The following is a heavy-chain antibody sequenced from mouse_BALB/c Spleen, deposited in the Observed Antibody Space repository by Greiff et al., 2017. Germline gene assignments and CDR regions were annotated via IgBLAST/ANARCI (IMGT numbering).Heavy chain of an antibody. CDR1: GISITTGNYR. Sequence: EVKLVESGPGLVKPSQTVSLTCTVTGISITTGNYRWSWIRQFPGNKLEWIGYIYYSGTITYNPSLTSRTTITRDTSKNQFFLEMNSLTAEDTATYYCARTGTGPWFAYWGQGTLVTVSA. J-gene: IGHJ3*01. CDR2: IYYSGTI. CDR3: ARTGTGPWFAY. V-gene: IGHV3-5*02. D-gene: IGHD4-1*01.